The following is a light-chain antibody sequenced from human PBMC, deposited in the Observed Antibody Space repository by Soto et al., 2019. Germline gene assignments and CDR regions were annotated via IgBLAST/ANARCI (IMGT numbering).Light chain of an antibody. CDR3: QQYGSSPRT. CDR2: GAS. V-gene: IGKV3-20*01. J-gene: IGKJ1*01. Sequence: EIVFTQSPGTLSLSPGEGVTLSCRASQSVSSSCLAWYQQKPGQAPRLLIYGASSRATGIPDRFSGSGSATDFTLTISSLEPEDFAVYYCQQYGSSPRTFGQGTKVDIK. CDR1: QSVSSSC.